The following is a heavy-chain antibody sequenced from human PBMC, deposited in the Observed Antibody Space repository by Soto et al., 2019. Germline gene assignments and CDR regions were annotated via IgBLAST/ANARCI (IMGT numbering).Heavy chain of an antibody. Sequence: QVQLVESGGGVVQPGRSLRLSCATSGFTFSGFAMHWVRQAPGKGLEWVAVIIYDGSRKYYAVSVQGRFTISRDNSKNTLYLQMNSLRPEDTAVYFCARANYGDYWDYWGQGPLVTVSS. D-gene: IGHD3-10*01. CDR1: GFTFSGFA. CDR2: IIYDGSRK. CDR3: ARANYGDYWDY. V-gene: IGHV3-30-3*01. J-gene: IGHJ4*02.